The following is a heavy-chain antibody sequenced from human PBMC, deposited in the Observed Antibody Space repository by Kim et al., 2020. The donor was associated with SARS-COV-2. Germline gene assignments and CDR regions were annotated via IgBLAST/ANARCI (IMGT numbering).Heavy chain of an antibody. CDR1: GGSISSSSYY. V-gene: IGHV4-39*01. Sequence: SETLSLTCTVSGGSISSSSYYWGWIRQPPGKGLEWIGSIYYSGSTYYNPSLKSRVTISVDTSKNQFSLKLSSVTAADTAVYYCARRLGGWRNYGMDVWGQGPTVTVS. J-gene: IGHJ6*02. CDR2: IYYSGST. D-gene: IGHD6-19*01. CDR3: ARRLGGWRNYGMDV.